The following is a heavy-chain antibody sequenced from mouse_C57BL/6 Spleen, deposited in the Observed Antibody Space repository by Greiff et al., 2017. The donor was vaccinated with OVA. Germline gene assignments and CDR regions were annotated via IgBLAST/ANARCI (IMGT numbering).Heavy chain of an antibody. Sequence: EVQLQESGPELVKPGASVKISCKASGYSFTDYNMNWVKQSNGKSLEWIGVINPNYGTTSYNQKFKGKATLTVDQSSSTAYMQLNSLTSADSAVYYWARGSITTVVEYYCDYWGQGTTLTVSS. CDR1: GYSFTDYN. CDR3: ARGSITTVVEYYCDY. J-gene: IGHJ2*01. CDR2: INPNYGTT. D-gene: IGHD1-1*01. V-gene: IGHV1-39*01.